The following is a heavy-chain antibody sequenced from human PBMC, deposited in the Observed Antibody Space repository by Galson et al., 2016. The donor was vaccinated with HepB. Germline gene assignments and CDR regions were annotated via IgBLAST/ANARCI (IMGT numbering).Heavy chain of an antibody. CDR3: AGDGRYADTWDLSDY. D-gene: IGHD2-2*01. CDR2: INQSGSS. V-gene: IGHV4-34*01. CDR1: GGSFSGHY. Sequence: ETLSLTCAAYGGSFSGHYWNWIRQSPGKALEWIGEINQSGSSNYNPSLRSRVTISVDTSKNQFSLKLTSVTAADTATYYCAGDGRYADTWDLSDYWGQGTPGTVSS. J-gene: IGHJ4*02.